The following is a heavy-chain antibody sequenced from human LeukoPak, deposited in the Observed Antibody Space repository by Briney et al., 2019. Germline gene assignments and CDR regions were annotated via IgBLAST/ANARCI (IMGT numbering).Heavy chain of an antibody. CDR1: GFTGSSHY. Sequence: GGSLRLSCVASGFTGSSHYMSWVRQAPGKGLEWVSVIYRGDGTYYADSVKGRFTISRDNSRNTVYLQMNSLRAEDTAVYYCARGPPRMIVPIYWGQGTLVTVSS. V-gene: IGHV3-66*01. CDR2: IYRGDGT. CDR3: ARGPPRMIVPIY. J-gene: IGHJ4*02. D-gene: IGHD3-22*01.